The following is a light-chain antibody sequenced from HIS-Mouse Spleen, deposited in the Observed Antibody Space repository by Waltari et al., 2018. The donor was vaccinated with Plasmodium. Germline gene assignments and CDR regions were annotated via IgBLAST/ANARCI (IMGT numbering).Light chain of an antibody. Sequence: QSALTHPRSVSGSPGQSATISCTGTSSDVVGYNYVPWYQQHPGKAPKLMIYEVSTRPSGVPDRFSGSKSGNTASLTISGLQAEDEADYYCCSYAGSYTYVFGTGTKVTVL. CDR1: SSDVVGYNY. CDR3: CSYAGSYTYV. CDR2: EVS. J-gene: IGLJ1*01. V-gene: IGLV2-11*01.